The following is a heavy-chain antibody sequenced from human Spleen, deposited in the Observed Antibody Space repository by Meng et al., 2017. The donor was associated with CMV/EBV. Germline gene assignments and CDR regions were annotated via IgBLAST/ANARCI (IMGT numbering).Heavy chain of an antibody. Sequence: GESLKISCAASGFTFGSYWMSWVRQAPGKGLEWVANIKQDGSEKYYVDSVKGRFTISRDNAKNSLYLQMNSLRAEDTAVYYCARGIRLRVGAIYFDSWGQGTLVTVSS. J-gene: IGHJ4*02. CDR1: GFTFGSYW. V-gene: IGHV3-7*01. CDR3: ARGIRLRVGAIYFDS. CDR2: IKQDGSEK. D-gene: IGHD1-26*01.